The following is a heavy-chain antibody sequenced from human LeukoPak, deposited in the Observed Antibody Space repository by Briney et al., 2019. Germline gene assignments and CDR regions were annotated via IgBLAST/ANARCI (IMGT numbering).Heavy chain of an antibody. CDR2: IYYSGST. V-gene: IGHV4-39*01. J-gene: IGHJ4*02. CDR1: GGSISSSSYC. Sequence: SETLSLTCTVSGGSISSSSYCWGCLRPPPGKGLEWVGSIYYSGSTYFNPSLKRRVTISVDASKNSFSLILSSVTGADTAVYYCASQYSSWRYRFDYWLQGTLVPVSS. CDR3: ASQYSSWRYRFDY. D-gene: IGHD6-19*01.